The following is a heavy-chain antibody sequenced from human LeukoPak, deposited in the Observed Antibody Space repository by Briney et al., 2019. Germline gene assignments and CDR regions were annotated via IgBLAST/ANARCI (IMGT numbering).Heavy chain of an antibody. V-gene: IGHV4-4*07. CDR2: IYTSGST. Sequence: SETLSLTCTVSGGSISSYYWSWIRQPAGKGLEWVGRIYTSGSTNYNPSLKSRVTMSVDTSKNQFSLKLSSVTAADTAVYYCASTYYNFWSGYSVFDCWGQGTLVTVSS. D-gene: IGHD3-3*01. CDR1: GGSISSYY. CDR3: ASTYYNFWSGYSVFDC. J-gene: IGHJ4*02.